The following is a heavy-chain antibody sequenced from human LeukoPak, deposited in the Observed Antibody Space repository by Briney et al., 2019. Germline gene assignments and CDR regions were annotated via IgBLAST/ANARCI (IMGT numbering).Heavy chain of an antibody. J-gene: IGHJ4*02. CDR1: GFSFSDYA. CDR3: AKEAFVKSGYYPLDY. CDR2: IRYDGRNK. Sequence: GGSLRLSCAASGFSFSDYAMHWFRQAPGKGLKWLTFIRYDGRNKYYADSLKGRFTISRDDSKNTLYLQMNSLRAEDTAVYYCAKEAFVKSGYYPLDYWGQGTLVTVSS. V-gene: IGHV3-30*02. D-gene: IGHD3-22*01.